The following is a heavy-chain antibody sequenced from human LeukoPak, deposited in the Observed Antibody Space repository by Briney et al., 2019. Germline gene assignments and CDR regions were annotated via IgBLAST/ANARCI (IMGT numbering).Heavy chain of an antibody. J-gene: IGHJ5*02. V-gene: IGHV3-30-3*01. CDR1: GFTFSSYA. D-gene: IGHD6-13*01. CDR3: ARDKVVAAAGTFRFDP. CDR2: ISYDGSNK. Sequence: GGSLRLSCAASGFTFSSYAMHWVRQAPGKGLEWVAVISYDGSNKYYADSVKGRFTISRDNSKNTLYLQMNSLRAEDTAVYYCARDKVVAAAGTFRFDPRGQGTLVTVSS.